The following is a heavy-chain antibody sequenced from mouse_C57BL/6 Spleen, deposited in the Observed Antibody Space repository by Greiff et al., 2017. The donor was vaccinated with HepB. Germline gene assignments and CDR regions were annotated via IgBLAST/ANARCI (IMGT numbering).Heavy chain of an antibody. Sequence: VQLQQSGAELVRPGASVTLSCKASGFTFTDYEMHWVKHTPVHGLEWIGAIDPETGGTAYNQKFKGKAILTADKSSSTAYMELRSLTSEDSAVYYCTRDYYGNLYAMDYWGQGTSVTVSS. V-gene: IGHV1-15*01. J-gene: IGHJ4*01. CDR2: IDPETGGT. CDR3: TRDYYGNLYAMDY. D-gene: IGHD2-1*01. CDR1: GFTFTDYE.